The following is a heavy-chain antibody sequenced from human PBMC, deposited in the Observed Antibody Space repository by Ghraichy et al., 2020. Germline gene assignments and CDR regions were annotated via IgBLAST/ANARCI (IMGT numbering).Heavy chain of an antibody. CDR2: ISAYNGNT. CDR3: AGRHCSSTSCYGTPDYYYYGMDV. CDR1: GYTFTSYG. Sequence: ASVKVSCKASGYTFTSYGISWVRQAPGQGLEWMGWISAYNGNTNYAQKLQGRVTMTTDTSTSTAYMELRSLRSDDTAVYYCAGRHCSSTSCYGTPDYYYYGMDVWGQGTTVTVSS. J-gene: IGHJ6*02. D-gene: IGHD2-2*01. V-gene: IGHV1-18*01.